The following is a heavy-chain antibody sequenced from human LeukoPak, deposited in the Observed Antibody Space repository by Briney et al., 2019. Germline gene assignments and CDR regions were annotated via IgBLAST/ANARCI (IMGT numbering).Heavy chain of an antibody. D-gene: IGHD6-19*01. J-gene: IGHJ4*02. CDR2: INHSGST. CDR1: GGSFSGYY. V-gene: IGHV4-34*01. Sequence: SETLSLTCAVYGGSFSGYYWSWIRQPPGKGLEWIGEINHSGSTNYNPSLKSRVTISVDTSKNQFSLKLSSVTAADTAVYYCARGKYSSGWFDYWGQGTLVAVSS. CDR3: ARGKYSSGWFDY.